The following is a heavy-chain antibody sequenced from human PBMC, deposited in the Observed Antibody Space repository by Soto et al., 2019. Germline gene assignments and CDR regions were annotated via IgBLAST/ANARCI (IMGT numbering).Heavy chain of an antibody. CDR1: GFTFSNYV. J-gene: IGHJ4*02. CDR2: TSGTGGST. V-gene: IGHV3-23*01. D-gene: IGHD3-10*01. Sequence: EVQLLESGGGLVQPGGSLRLSCAASGFTFSNYVMTLVRQAPGRGLEWVSGTSGTGGSTYYADFVKGRFTISRDNSKSMLFIQMNSLGAEDTAVYYCAKASYGSGSYRVDYWGQGTLVTVSS. CDR3: AKASYGSGSYRVDY.